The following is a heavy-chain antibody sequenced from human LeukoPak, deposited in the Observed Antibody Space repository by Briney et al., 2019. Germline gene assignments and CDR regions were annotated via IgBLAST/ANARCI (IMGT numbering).Heavy chain of an antibody. J-gene: IGHJ4*02. D-gene: IGHD3-22*01. V-gene: IGHV3-7*01. CDR3: ARDLYYGSSPYFEGYFDY. Sequence: GGSLRLSCAASGFTFSAYWMSWVRQAPGKGLEWVANIKQDGSDKYYVDSVKGRFTISRDNTKKSLYLHMNGLRAEDTALYFCARDLYYGSSPYFEGYFDYWGQGALVTVSS. CDR1: GFTFSAYW. CDR2: IKQDGSDK.